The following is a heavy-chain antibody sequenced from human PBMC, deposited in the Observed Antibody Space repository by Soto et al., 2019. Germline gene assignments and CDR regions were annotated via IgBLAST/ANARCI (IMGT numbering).Heavy chain of an antibody. Sequence: ASVKVSCKVSGCIFSTYTLTWVRQAPGQGLEWIGGIIPMFGIINYAQKFQGRVTITADKSTTTAYMELISLRSDDTAVYYCAVLTPITGVYWGKGAQVTVYS. D-gene: IGHD5-12*01. CDR2: IIPMFGII. CDR3: AVLTPITGVY. J-gene: IGHJ4*02. CDR1: GCIFSTYT. V-gene: IGHV1-69*10.